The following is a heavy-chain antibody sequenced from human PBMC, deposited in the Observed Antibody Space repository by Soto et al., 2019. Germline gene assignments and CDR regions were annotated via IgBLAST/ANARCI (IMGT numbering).Heavy chain of an antibody. CDR3: ARDYEGY. Sequence: GGSLRLSCAASGFTFSNAWMSWVRQAPGKGLEWVGRIKSKTDGGTTDYPAPVKGRFTISRDNARNSLFLQMNSLRAEDTALYYCARDYEGYWGQGTLVTVSS. V-gene: IGHV3-15*01. D-gene: IGHD5-12*01. CDR2: IKSKTDGGTT. CDR1: GFTFSNAW. J-gene: IGHJ4*02.